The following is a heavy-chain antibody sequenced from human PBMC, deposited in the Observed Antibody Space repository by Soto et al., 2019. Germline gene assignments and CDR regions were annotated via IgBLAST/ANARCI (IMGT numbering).Heavy chain of an antibody. Sequence: SETLSLTCTVSGGSISSGGYYWSWIRQQPGKGLEWIEYIYYSGSTYYNPSLKSRVTISVDTPKDQFSLKLSSVTAADTAVYYCAREGWGYCSSTSCYAWFDPWGQGTLVTVSS. CDR2: IYYSGST. J-gene: IGHJ5*02. V-gene: IGHV4-31*03. D-gene: IGHD2-2*01. CDR3: AREGWGYCSSTSCYAWFDP. CDR1: GGSISSGGYY.